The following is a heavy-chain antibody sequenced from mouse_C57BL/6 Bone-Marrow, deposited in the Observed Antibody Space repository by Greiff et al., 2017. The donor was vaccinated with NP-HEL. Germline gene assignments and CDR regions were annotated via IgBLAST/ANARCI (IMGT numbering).Heavy chain of an antibody. Sequence: VQLQQSGAELVRPGTSVKVSCKASGYAFTNYLIEWVKQRPGQGLEWIGVINPGSGGTNYNEKFKGKATLTADKSASTAYMQLSSLTSEDSAVYVCARIWGYAMDYWGQGTSVTVSS. V-gene: IGHV1-54*01. CDR1: GYAFTNYL. CDR3: ARIWGYAMDY. CDR2: INPGSGGT. D-gene: IGHD4-1*01. J-gene: IGHJ4*01.